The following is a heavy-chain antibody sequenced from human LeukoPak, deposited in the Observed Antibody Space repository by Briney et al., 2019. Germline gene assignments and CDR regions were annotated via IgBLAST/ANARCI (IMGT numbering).Heavy chain of an antibody. CDR3: ARVLGTYYFDY. CDR1: GGSISSGGYY. J-gene: IGHJ4*02. Sequence: SETLSLTCTVSGGSISSGGYYWSWIRRHPGKGLEWIGYIYYSGSTYYNPSLKSRVTISVDTSKNQFSLKLSSVTAADTAVYYCARVLGTYYFDYWGQGTLVTVSS. V-gene: IGHV4-31*03. D-gene: IGHD7-27*01. CDR2: IYYSGST.